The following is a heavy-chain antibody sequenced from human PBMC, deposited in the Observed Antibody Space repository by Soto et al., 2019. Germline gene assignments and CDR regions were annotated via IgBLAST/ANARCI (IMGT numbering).Heavy chain of an antibody. V-gene: IGHV4-39*01. D-gene: IGHD5-18*01. CDR1: GRPIRISCSN. CDR2: MFYRGST. Sequence: PSASLSQTSSFSGRPIRISCSNRRWILHPPGKGLEGIGSMFYRGSTYFNPYLKRRSTISVDTSKNQFSPKMTSVTAADTAVYYCACIFSGGYSYGFYYYGMDVWGQGTTVS. J-gene: IGHJ6*02. CDR3: ACIFSGGYSYGFYYYGMDV.